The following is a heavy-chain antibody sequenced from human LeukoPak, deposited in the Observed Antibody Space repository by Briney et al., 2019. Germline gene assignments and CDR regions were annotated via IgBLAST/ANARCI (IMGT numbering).Heavy chain of an antibody. D-gene: IGHD1-26*01. J-gene: IGHJ4*02. CDR3: ARDDSGSFDY. Sequence: SETLSLTCTVSGGSISSYYWSWIRQPPGEGLEWIGYIYYSGSTNYNPSLKSRVTISVDTSKNQFSLKLSSVTAADTAVYYCARDDSGSFDYWGQGTLVTVSS. V-gene: IGHV4-59*01. CDR2: IYYSGST. CDR1: GGSISSYY.